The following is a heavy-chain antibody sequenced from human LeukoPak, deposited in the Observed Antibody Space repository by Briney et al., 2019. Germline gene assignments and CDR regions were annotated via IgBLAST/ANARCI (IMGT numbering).Heavy chain of an antibody. CDR1: GFTFSHHS. V-gene: IGHV3-23*01. Sequence: PGGSLRVSCVASGFTFSHHSISGVRQAPGKGVEWVSAITASGGDTFYAQTLEGRFSVSRDDSKSTVFLQMSSLTADDTGIYFRARRGLQGFCRVNTCPSFFDSWGRGTRVIVSS. CDR3: ARRGLQGFCRVNTCPSFFDS. J-gene: IGHJ5*01. CDR2: ITASGGDT. D-gene: IGHD3-22*01.